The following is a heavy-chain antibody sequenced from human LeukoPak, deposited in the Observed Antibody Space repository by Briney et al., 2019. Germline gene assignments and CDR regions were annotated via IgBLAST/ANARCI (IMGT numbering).Heavy chain of an antibody. J-gene: IGHJ6*02. D-gene: IGHD3-10*01. V-gene: IGHV1-69*13. CDR3: ASFGAGYGSGSYYYYGMDV. CDR2: IIPIFGTA. CDR1: GGTFSSYA. Sequence: SVKVSCKASGGTFSSYAISWVRQAPGQGLEWMGGIIPIFGTANYAQKFQGRVTITADETTSTAYMELRSLRSDDTAVYYCASFGAGYGSGSYYYYGMDVWGQGTTVTVSS.